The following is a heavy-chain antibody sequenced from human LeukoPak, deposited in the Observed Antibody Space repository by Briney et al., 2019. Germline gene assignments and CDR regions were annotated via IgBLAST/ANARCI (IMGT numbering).Heavy chain of an antibody. CDR2: IDPRESDT. J-gene: IGHJ6*02. Sequence: GESLKISCKGSGYSFNTYWIAWVRQMPGKGLEWMGRIDPRESDTNYSPSLQGRVTISTDKSISTAFLQWSSLKASDTAMYYCARHIRLTGYDYYYYYGMDVWGQGTTVTVSS. V-gene: IGHV5-10-1*01. CDR3: ARHIRLTGYDYYYYYGMDV. D-gene: IGHD5-12*01. CDR1: GYSFNTYW.